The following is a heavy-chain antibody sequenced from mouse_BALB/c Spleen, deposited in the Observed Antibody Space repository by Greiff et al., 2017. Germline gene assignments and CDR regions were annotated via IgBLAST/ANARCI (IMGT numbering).Heavy chain of an antibody. V-gene: IGHV10-1*02. CDR1: GFTFNTYA. Sequence: EVKLMESGGGLVQPKGSLKLSCAASGFTFNTYAMNWVRQAPGKGLEWVARIRSKSNNYATYYADSVKDRFTISRDDSQSMLYLQMNNLKTEDTAMYYCVGGTGFAYWGQGTLVTVSA. J-gene: IGHJ3*01. CDR2: IRSKSNNYAT. CDR3: VGGTGFAY. D-gene: IGHD3-3*01.